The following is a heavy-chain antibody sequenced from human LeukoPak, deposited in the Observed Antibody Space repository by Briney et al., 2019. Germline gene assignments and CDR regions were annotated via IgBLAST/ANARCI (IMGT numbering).Heavy chain of an antibody. CDR2: IYYSGST. CDR1: GGSISSSSYY. Sequence: PSETLSLTCTVSGGSISSSSYYWGWIRQPPGKGLEWIGSIYYSGSTYYNPSLKSRVTISVDTSKNQFSLKLSSVTAADTAVYYCARLDYSNYSGAFDYWGQGTLVTVSS. CDR3: ARLDYSNYSGAFDY. J-gene: IGHJ4*02. V-gene: IGHV4-39*01. D-gene: IGHD4-11*01.